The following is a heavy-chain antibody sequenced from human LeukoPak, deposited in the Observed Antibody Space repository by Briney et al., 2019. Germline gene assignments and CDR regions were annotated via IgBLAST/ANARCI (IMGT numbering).Heavy chain of an antibody. Sequence: ASVKVSCKASGYTLIGYYMHWVRQAPGQGLEWMGWINPNSGGTNYAQKFQGRVTMTRDTSISTAYMELSRLRSDDTAVYYCARGCAYSGSYYYYYYMDVWGKGTTVTVSS. D-gene: IGHD1-26*01. J-gene: IGHJ6*03. CDR3: ARGCAYSGSYYYYYYMDV. CDR1: GYTLIGYY. CDR2: INPNSGGT. V-gene: IGHV1-2*02.